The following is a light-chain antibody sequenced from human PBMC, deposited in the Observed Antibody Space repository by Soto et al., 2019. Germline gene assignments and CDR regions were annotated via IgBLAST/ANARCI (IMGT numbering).Light chain of an antibody. CDR3: AAWDDSLSGL. V-gene: IGLV1-47*01. CDR1: SSNIGSNY. Sequence: QSALTQPPSASGTHGQRVTISCSGSSSNIGSNYVYWYQQLPGTAPKLLIYRNNQRPSGVPDRFSGSKSGTSASLAISGLRSEDEADYYCAAWDDSLSGLFGTGTKVTVL. J-gene: IGLJ1*01. CDR2: RNN.